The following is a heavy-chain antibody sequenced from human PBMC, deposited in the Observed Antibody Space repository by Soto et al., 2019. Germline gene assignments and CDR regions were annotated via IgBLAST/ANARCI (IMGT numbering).Heavy chain of an antibody. CDR1: GDSISSGDYY. Sequence: QVQLQEAGPGLVRPSETLSLTCTVSGDSISSGDYYWSWIRQSPGKGLEWIGYIYYTGTTYYNPSLESRVTISIDTSKTDFSLKMTSVTAADTAVYYCARVLGTGGLWFDPWGQGTLVNVSS. CDR2: IYYTGTT. D-gene: IGHD3-16*01. CDR3: ARVLGTGGLWFDP. V-gene: IGHV4-30-4*08. J-gene: IGHJ5*02.